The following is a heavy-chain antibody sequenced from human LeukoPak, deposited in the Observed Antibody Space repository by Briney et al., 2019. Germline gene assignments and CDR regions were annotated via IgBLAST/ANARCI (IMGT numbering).Heavy chain of an antibody. CDR1: GYTFTSYD. Sequence: ASVKVSCKASGYTFTSYDINWVRQATGQGLEWMGWMNPNRGNTGYAQKFQGRVTMTRNTSISTAYMELSSLRSEDTAVYYCARGGPGAAYFDYWGRGTLVTVSS. CDR3: ARGGPGAAYFDY. D-gene: IGHD1-26*01. J-gene: IGHJ4*02. CDR2: MNPNRGNT. V-gene: IGHV1-8*01.